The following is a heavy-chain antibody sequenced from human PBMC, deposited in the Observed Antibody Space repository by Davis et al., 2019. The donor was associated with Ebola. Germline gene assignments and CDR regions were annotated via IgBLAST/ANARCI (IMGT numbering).Heavy chain of an antibody. CDR2: INPNTAGA. J-gene: IGHJ4*02. CDR1: GYIFIHYY. Sequence: ASVKVSCKASGYIFIHYYLHWVRQAPGRGLQWMGRINPNTAGADYAQDFQGWVTMTRDTSTSTAYMQLNRLRSDDSAMYYCAREAADHRGIDFWGQGTMVTVSS. CDR3: AREAADHRGIDF. D-gene: IGHD1-14*01. V-gene: IGHV1-2*04.